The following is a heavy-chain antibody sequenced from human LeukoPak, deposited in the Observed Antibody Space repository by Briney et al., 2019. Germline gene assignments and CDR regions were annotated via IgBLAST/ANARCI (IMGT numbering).Heavy chain of an antibody. D-gene: IGHD2-21*02. V-gene: IGHV3-23*01. CDR3: AKQVCGADCYYYYGMDV. Sequence: QSGGSLRLSCAASGFTFSNYAMSWVRQAPGKGLEWVSAIGGYVGATYYADSVKGRFTISRDNSKNTLYLQMNSLRAEDTAVYYCAKQVCGADCYYYYGMDVWGQGTTVTVSS. CDR1: GFTFSNYA. CDR2: IGGYVGAT. J-gene: IGHJ6*02.